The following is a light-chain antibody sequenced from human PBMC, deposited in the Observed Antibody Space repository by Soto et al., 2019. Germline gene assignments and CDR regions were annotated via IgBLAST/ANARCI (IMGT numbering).Light chain of an antibody. CDR1: RSDVGGYNF. Sequence: QTALTQPASVSGSPGQSITISCTGTRSDVGGYNFVSWYQQYPGKAPKLMIYDVSIRPSGVSNRFSGSKSGNTASLTISGLQAEDEADYYCSSYTSSSTPVFGTGTKLTVL. V-gene: IGLV2-14*01. J-gene: IGLJ1*01. CDR3: SSYTSSSTPV. CDR2: DVS.